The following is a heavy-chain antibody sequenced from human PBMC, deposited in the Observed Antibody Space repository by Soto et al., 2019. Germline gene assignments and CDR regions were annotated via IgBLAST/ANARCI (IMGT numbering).Heavy chain of an antibody. V-gene: IGHV3-9*01. CDR1: GFTVSSNY. Sequence: SLRLSCAASGFTVSSNYMSWVRQAPGKGLEWVSGISWNSASMDYADSVKDRFSISRDNAENSLYLQMNILKIEDTAFYYCARSFSDSYYDLDFWGQGTLVTVSS. J-gene: IGHJ4*02. CDR3: ARSFSDSYYDLDF. CDR2: ISWNSASM. D-gene: IGHD1-26*01.